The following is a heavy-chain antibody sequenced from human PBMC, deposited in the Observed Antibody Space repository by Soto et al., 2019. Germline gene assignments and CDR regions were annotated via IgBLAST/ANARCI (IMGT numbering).Heavy chain of an antibody. CDR3: ARWLYYDSSGYSIPDSFDY. J-gene: IGHJ4*02. D-gene: IGHD3-22*01. CDR1: GGSISSYY. V-gene: IGHV4-59*01. CDR2: IYYSGST. Sequence: SETLSLTCTVSGGSISSYYWSWIRQPPGKGLEWIGYIYYSGSTNYNPSLKSRVTISVDTSKNQFSLKLSSVTAADTAVYYCARWLYYDSSGYSIPDSFDYWGQGTLVTVS.